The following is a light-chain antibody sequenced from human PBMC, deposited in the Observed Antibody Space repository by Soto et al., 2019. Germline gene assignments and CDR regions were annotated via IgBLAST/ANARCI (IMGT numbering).Light chain of an antibody. Sequence: QSVLPQPHSASGTPGHRVTISCSGGSSSIGSNTVNWYQQLPGTAPKLLICSNNQRPSGVPVRFSGSKSGTSASLAISGLQSEDEDDYYCAAWDDSLNCVVFGGGTQLTVL. V-gene: IGLV1-44*01. CDR2: SNN. CDR3: AAWDDSLNCVV. CDR1: SSSIGSNT. J-gene: IGLJ2*01.